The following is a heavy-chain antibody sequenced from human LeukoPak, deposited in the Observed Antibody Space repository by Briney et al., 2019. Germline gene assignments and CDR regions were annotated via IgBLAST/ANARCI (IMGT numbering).Heavy chain of an antibody. CDR3: ARIHYYYYSGLDV. CDR2: ISSSGSTI. CDR1: GFTFSEYY. J-gene: IGHJ6*02. V-gene: IGHV3-11*01. Sequence: PGGSLRLSCAASGFTFSEYYMSWLRQAPGKGLECVSYISSSGSTIYYADSVKGRFTISRDNAKNSLYLQMNSLRAEDTAVYYCARIHYYYYSGLDVWGQGTTVTVSS. D-gene: IGHD5-18*01.